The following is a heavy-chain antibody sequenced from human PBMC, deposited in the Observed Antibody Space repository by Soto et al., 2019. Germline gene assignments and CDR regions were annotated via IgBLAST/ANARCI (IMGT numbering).Heavy chain of an antibody. CDR3: TTAAWLRPYYYMDV. D-gene: IGHD5-12*01. J-gene: IGHJ6*03. V-gene: IGHV3-15*01. CDR2: IKSKTDGGTT. CDR1: GFTFSNAW. Sequence: GGSLRLSCAASGFTFSNAWMSWVRQAPGKGLEWVGRIKSKTDGGTTDYAAPVKGRFTISRDDSKNTLYLQMNSLKTEDTAVYYCTTAAWLRPYYYMDVWGKGTTVTVSS.